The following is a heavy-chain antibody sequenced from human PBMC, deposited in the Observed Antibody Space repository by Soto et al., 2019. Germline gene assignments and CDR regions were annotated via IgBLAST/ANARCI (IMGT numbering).Heavy chain of an antibody. J-gene: IGHJ6*02. CDR2: ISYDGSNK. V-gene: IGHV3-30-3*01. Sequence: GSLRLSCAASGFTFSSYAMHWVRQAPGKGLEWVAVISYDGSNKYYADSVKGRFTISRDNSKNTLYLQMNSLRAEDTAVYYCARDLAAAIGIYYYYYYGMDVWGQGTTVTVSS. D-gene: IGHD6-13*01. CDR3: ARDLAAAIGIYYYYYYGMDV. CDR1: GFTFSSYA.